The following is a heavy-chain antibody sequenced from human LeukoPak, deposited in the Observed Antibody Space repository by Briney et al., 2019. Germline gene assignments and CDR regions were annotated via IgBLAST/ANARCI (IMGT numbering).Heavy chain of an antibody. CDR1: GFTVSSNY. D-gene: IGHD5-18*01. CDR2: IYSGGST. CDR3: ARVGTAMVLDY. Sequence: PGGSLRLSCAASGFTVSSNYMSWVRQAPGKGLEWVSVIYSGGSTYYADSVKGRFTISRDNSKNTLYLQMNGLRAEDTAVYYCARVGTAMVLDYWGQGTLVTVSS. J-gene: IGHJ4*02. V-gene: IGHV3-53*01.